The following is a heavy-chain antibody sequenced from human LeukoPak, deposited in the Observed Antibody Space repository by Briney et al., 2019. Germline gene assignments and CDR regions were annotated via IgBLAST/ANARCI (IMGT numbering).Heavy chain of an antibody. V-gene: IGHV4-61*01. D-gene: IGHD3-22*01. CDR1: GDSVSSDSYY. Sequence: SETLSLTCAVSGDSVSSDSYYWSWIRQPPGKGLEWIGYISYSGSTNYNPSLKSRVTILVDTSKNQFSLKLGSVTAADTAVYYCARDSRGYYDSSGYFDYWGQGTLVTVSA. J-gene: IGHJ4*02. CDR3: ARDSRGYYDSSGYFDY. CDR2: ISYSGST.